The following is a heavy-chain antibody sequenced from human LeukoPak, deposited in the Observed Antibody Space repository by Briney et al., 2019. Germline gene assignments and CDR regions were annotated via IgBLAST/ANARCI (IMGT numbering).Heavy chain of an antibody. V-gene: IGHV3-23*01. J-gene: IGHJ3*02. CDR2: ISGSGDTP. CDR3: AKRSSGWYYDAFDI. CDR1: GYTFITFNTYA. D-gene: IGHD6-19*01. Sequence: GGSLRLSCEGSGYTFITFNTYAISWVRQSPGKGMEWVSAISGSGDTPYYADSVKGRFTISRDNSKNTLYLQMNSLRAEDTAVYYCAKRSSGWYYDAFDIWGQGTMVTVSS.